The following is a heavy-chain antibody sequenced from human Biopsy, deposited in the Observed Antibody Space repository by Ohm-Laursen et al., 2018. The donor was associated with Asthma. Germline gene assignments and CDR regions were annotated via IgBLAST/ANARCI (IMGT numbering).Heavy chain of an antibody. CDR2: IFPGDSDT. D-gene: IGHD3-10*01. Sequence: GESLRISRNASGYIFTSYWIGWVRQMPGKGLEWMGIIFPGDSDTIYSPSFQGQVTISADKSISTAYLQWSSLKASDTAIYYCARLAYGSGSFFDFWGQGTLVTVAS. J-gene: IGHJ4*02. CDR3: ARLAYGSGSFFDF. V-gene: IGHV5-51*01. CDR1: GYIFTSYW.